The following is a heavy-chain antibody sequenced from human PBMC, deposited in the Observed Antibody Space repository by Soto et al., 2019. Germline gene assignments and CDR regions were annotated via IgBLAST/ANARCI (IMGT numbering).Heavy chain of an antibody. CDR3: ARHGYSEKDILTGYYPHYYFDY. Sequence: SETLSLTCTVSGGSISSYYWSWIRQPPGKGLEWIGYTYYSGSTNYNPSLKSRVTISVDTSKNQFSLKLSSVTAADTAVYYCARHGYSEKDILTGYYPHYYFDYWGQGTLVTVSS. V-gene: IGHV4-59*08. CDR1: GGSISSYY. CDR2: TYYSGST. D-gene: IGHD3-9*01. J-gene: IGHJ4*02.